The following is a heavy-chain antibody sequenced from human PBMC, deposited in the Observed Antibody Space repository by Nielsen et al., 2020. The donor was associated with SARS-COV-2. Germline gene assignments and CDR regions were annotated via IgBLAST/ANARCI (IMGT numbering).Heavy chain of an antibody. D-gene: IGHD2-15*01. Sequence: ASVQVSCKASGYTFTSYDINWVRQATGQGLEWMGWMNPNSGNTGYAQKFQGRVTMTRNTSISTAYMELSSLRSEDTAVYYCARGVYCSGGSCYYYYYYMDVWGKGTTVTVSS. J-gene: IGHJ6*03. CDR1: GYTFTSYD. CDR3: ARGVYCSGGSCYYYYYYMDV. V-gene: IGHV1-8*01. CDR2: MNPNSGNT.